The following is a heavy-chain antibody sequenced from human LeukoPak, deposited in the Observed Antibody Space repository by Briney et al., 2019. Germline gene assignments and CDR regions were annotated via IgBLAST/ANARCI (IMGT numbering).Heavy chain of an antibody. CDR1: GYTFDDYG. J-gene: IGHJ5*01. D-gene: IGHD3-10*02. V-gene: IGHV3-20*04. CDR2: INWNGGKT. CDR3: TRENYVPDS. Sequence: GGSLRLSCAASGYTFDDYGMSWVRQAPGKGLEWVSGINWNGGKTGYADAVRGRFTISRDDAQNSLFLQMNGLRADDTAVYYCTRENYVPDSWGQGTLITVSS.